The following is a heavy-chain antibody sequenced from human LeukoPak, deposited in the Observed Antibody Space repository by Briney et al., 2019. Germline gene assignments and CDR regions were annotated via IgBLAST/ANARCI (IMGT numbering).Heavy chain of an antibody. CDR2: ISGSGGST. CDR3: AKGYTTYYYYYMDV. D-gene: IGHD5-24*01. V-gene: IGHV3-23*01. CDR1: GFTFSSYA. J-gene: IGHJ6*03. Sequence: GGSLRLSCAASGFTFSSYAMSWVRQAPGKGLEWVSAISGSGGSTYYADSVKGRFTISRDNSKNTLYLQMNSPRAEDTAVYYCAKGYTTYYYYYMDVWGKGTTVTVSS.